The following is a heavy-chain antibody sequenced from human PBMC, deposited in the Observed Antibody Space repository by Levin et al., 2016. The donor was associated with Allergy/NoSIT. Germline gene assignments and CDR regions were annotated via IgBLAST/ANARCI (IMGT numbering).Heavy chain of an antibody. CDR3: VRGPLLGYDSDDAFDI. CDR1: GFSVGGIY. D-gene: IGHD3-16*01. CDR2: LYSAGNE. V-gene: IGHV3-66*02. Sequence: GGSLRLSCAVSGFSVGGIYMSWVRQAPGKGLEWVSLLYSAGNEFYADSVKGRFTVSRDSFKNTLYLRMNSLKPEDTAVYYCVRGPLLGYDSDDAFDIWGQGTVVTVSS. J-gene: IGHJ3*02.